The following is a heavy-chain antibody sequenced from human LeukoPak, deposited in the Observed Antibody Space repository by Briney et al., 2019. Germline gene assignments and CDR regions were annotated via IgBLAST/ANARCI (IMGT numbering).Heavy chain of an antibody. CDR1: GFTFNYYA. Sequence: GGSLRLSCASSGFTFNYYAMTWVRQAPGKGLEWVSSITTSGASTYYADSVKGRFTISRDNSKNSLYLQMTSLRAEDTAVYYCARDYPTSGIVTLFDYWGQGTLVTVS. D-gene: IGHD1-1*01. CDR2: ITTSGAST. CDR3: ARDYPTSGIVTLFDY. V-gene: IGHV3-23*01. J-gene: IGHJ4*02.